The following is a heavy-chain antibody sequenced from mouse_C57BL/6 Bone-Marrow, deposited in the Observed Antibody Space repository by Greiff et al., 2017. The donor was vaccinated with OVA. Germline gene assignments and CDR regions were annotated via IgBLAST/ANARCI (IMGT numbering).Heavy chain of an antibody. CDR2: ISDGGSYT. CDR1: GFTFSSYA. D-gene: IGHD1-1*01. Sequence: EVQVVESGGGLVKPGGSLKLSCAASGFTFSSYAMSWVRQTPEKRLEWVATISDGGSYTYYPDNVKGRFTISRDNANNNLYLQMSHLKSEDTAMYYCARSPAYYYGSRWYFDFWGTGTTVTVSA. V-gene: IGHV5-4*01. CDR3: ARSPAYYYGSRWYFDF. J-gene: IGHJ1*03.